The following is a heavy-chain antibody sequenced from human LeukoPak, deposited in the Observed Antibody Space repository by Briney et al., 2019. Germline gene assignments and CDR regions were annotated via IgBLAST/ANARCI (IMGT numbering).Heavy chain of an antibody. V-gene: IGHV3-48*03. CDR2: ISSSGSTI. J-gene: IGHJ6*03. CDR3: ARDFSSGYYHFYYYYMDV. D-gene: IGHD3-3*01. CDR1: GFTFSSYE. Sequence: GGSLRLSCAASGFTFSSYEMNWVRQAPGKGLEWVSYISSSGSTIYYADSVKGRFTISRDNAKNSLYLQMNSLRAEDTAVYYCARDFSSGYYHFYYYYMDVWGKGTTVTISS.